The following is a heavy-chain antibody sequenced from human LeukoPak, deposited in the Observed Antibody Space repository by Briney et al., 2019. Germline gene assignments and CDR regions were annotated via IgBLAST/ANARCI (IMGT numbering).Heavy chain of an antibody. CDR2: ISYDGSNK. CDR1: GFTFSSYA. V-gene: IGHV3-30*04. Sequence: PGGSLRLSCAASGFTFSSYAMHWVRQAPGKGLEWVAVISYDGSNKYYADSVKGRFTISRDNSKNTLYLQMNNLRAEDTALYHCARAASSGYYYYYYMDVWGKGTTVTISS. CDR3: ARAASSGYYYYYYMDV. J-gene: IGHJ6*03.